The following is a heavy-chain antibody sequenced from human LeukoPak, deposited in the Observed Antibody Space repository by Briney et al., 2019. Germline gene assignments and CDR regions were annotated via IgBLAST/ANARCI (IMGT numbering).Heavy chain of an antibody. Sequence: WASVKVSCKASGGTFSSYAISWVRQAPGQGLEWMGRIIPIFGTANYAQKFQGRVTITTDESTSTAYMELSSLRSEDTAVYYCAPSRWYSSSWSDFQHWGQGTLVTVSP. D-gene: IGHD6-13*01. CDR2: IIPIFGTA. CDR1: GGTFSSYA. V-gene: IGHV1-69*05. J-gene: IGHJ1*01. CDR3: APSRWYSSSWSDFQH.